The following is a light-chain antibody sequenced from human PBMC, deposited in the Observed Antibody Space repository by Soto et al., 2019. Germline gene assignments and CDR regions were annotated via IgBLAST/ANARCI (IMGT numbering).Light chain of an antibody. Sequence: EIVLTQSPATLSLSPGERATLSCRASQSVSSYLAWYQQKPGQAPRLLIYDTSKRATGIPARFSGSGSGTDFTLTISSLEPEDFALYYCQQRTNWPRSFTFGPGTKVDIK. CDR1: QSVSSY. V-gene: IGKV3-11*01. J-gene: IGKJ3*01. CDR3: QQRTNWPRSFT. CDR2: DTS.